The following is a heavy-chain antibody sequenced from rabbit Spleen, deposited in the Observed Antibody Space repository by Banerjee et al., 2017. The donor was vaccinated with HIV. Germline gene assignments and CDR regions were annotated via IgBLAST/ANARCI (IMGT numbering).Heavy chain of an antibody. J-gene: IGHJ3*01. Sequence: QLTETGGSLVQPGGSLTLSCKASGIDFTNYYIYWVRQAPGKGLEWIGIIYAAKGSTDYASWVNGRFTISSDNAQSTVDLKMTSLTAADTATYFCARAIVPWLGLTRLDLWGPGTLVTVS. CDR3: ARAIVPWLGLTRLDL. D-gene: IGHD4-1*01. V-gene: IGHV1S7*01. CDR2: IYAAKGST. CDR1: GIDFTNYY.